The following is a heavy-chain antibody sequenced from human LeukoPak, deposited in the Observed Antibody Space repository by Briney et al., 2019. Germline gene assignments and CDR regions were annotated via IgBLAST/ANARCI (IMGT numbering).Heavy chain of an antibody. Sequence: PGGSLRLSCAASGFTFSSYSMNWVRQAPGKGLEWVSSISSSSINIYYADSVKGRFTISGDNAKNSLYLQMNILRAEDTAVYYCARADPRYFDYWGQGTLVTVSS. V-gene: IGHV3-21*01. J-gene: IGHJ4*02. CDR2: ISSSSINI. CDR3: ARADPRYFDY. CDR1: GFTFSSYS.